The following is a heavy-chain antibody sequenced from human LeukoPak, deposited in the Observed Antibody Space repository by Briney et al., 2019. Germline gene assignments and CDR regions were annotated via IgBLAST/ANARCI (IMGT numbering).Heavy chain of an antibody. V-gene: IGHV3-7*01. CDR2: IKQDGSEK. Sequence: GGSLRLSCAASGFTFSSYWMSWVRQAPGKGLEWVANIKQDGSEKYYVDSVKGRFTISRDNAKNSLYLQMNSLRAEDTAVYYCARLYDYVWGSYRQRAPFDYWGQGTLVTVSS. CDR1: GFTFSSYW. J-gene: IGHJ4*02. D-gene: IGHD3-16*02. CDR3: ARLYDYVWGSYRQRAPFDY.